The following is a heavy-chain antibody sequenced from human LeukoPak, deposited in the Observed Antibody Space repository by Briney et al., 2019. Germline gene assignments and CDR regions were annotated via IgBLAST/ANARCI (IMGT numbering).Heavy chain of an antibody. V-gene: IGHV3-21*01. Sequence: GGSLRLSCAASGFTFSSYSMNWVRQAPGKGLEWVSSISSSSSYIYYADSVKGRFTISRDNAKNSLYLQMNSLRAEDTAVYYCARDRIAVAGSSEDYWGQGTLVTVSS. CDR3: ARDRIAVAGSSEDY. J-gene: IGHJ4*02. CDR1: GFTFSSYS. D-gene: IGHD6-19*01. CDR2: ISSSSSYI.